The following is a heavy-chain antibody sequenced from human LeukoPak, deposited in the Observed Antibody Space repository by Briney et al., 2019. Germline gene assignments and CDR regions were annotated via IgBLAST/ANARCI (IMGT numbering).Heavy chain of an antibody. V-gene: IGHV1-69*05. CDR3: ARLGVPADPYYYYYYMDV. CDR1: GGTFSNYG. Sequence: GASVKVSCKASGGTFSNYGITWVRQAPGQGLEWMGGIIPIFGTTNYAQKFQGRVTITTDESTSTAYMELSSLRSDDTAVYYCARLGVPADPYYYYYYMDVWGKGTTVTVSS. CDR2: IIPIFGTT. J-gene: IGHJ6*03. D-gene: IGHD2-2*01.